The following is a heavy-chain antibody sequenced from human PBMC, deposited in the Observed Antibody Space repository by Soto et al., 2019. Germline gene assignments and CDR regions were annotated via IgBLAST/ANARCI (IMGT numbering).Heavy chain of an antibody. J-gene: IGHJ6*02. CDR3: ARLDLRLQVWGMDV. CDR2: IYYSGST. V-gene: IGHV4-61*01. Sequence: QVQLQESGPGLVKPSETLSLTCTVSGASVSSGSSFWTWLRQPPGKGLEWIGYIYYSGSTKYNPSLKSRVTISVDTSKNQFSLKLTSLTAADTAVYYYARLDLRLQVWGMDVWGQGTTVTVSS. CDR1: GASVSSGSSF.